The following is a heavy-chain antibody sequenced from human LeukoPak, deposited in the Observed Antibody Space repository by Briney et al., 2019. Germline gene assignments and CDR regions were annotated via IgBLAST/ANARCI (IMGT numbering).Heavy chain of an antibody. V-gene: IGHV4-34*01. Sequence: SETLSLTCAVYGGSFSGYYWSWIRQPPGKGLEWIGEINHSGSTNYNPSLKSRVTISVGTSKNQFSLKLSSVTAADTAVYYCARGRDYEGEAFVVVPAAIPEGKYYFDYWGQGTLVTVSS. D-gene: IGHD2-2*02. CDR2: INHSGST. CDR1: GGSFSGYY. CDR3: ARGRDYEGEAFVVVPAAIPEGKYYFDY. J-gene: IGHJ4*02.